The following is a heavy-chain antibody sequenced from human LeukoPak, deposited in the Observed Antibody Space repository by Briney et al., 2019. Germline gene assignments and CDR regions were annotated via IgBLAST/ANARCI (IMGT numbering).Heavy chain of an antibody. CDR3: ARGLAVAGNNRFDP. V-gene: IGHV3-21*04. Sequence: PGGSLRLSCAASGFTFSSYSMNWVRQAPGKGLEWVSSISSSSSYIYYADSVKGRFTISRDNAKNSLYLQMNSLRAEDTAVYYCARGLAVAGNNRFDPWGQGTLVTVSS. D-gene: IGHD6-19*01. J-gene: IGHJ5*02. CDR2: ISSSSSYI. CDR1: GFTFSSYS.